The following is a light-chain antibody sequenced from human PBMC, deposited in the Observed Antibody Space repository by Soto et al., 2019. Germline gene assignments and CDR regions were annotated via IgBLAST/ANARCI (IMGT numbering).Light chain of an antibody. Sequence: QSALTQPASVSGSPGQSITISCTGTSSDVGGYNYVSWYQQHPGKAPKLMSYEVSNRPSGVSNRFSGSKSGNTASLTISGLQAEDEADYYCSSYTSNSTLYVFGTGTKLTVL. J-gene: IGLJ1*01. V-gene: IGLV2-14*01. CDR3: SSYTSNSTLYV. CDR1: SSDVGGYNY. CDR2: EVS.